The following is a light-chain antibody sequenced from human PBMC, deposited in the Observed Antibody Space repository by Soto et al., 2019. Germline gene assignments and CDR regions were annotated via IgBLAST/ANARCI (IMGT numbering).Light chain of an antibody. Sequence: QSALTQPPSVSGSPGQSVTISCTGTSSDVGAYNYVSWYRQHPGKAPKLLIFEVNSRPSGVPDRFSGSKSGNTASLTVSGLQAEDESHYYCSSYAGSNTWVFGGGTKLTVL. CDR2: EVN. CDR1: SSDVGAYNY. V-gene: IGLV2-8*01. J-gene: IGLJ3*02. CDR3: SSYAGSNTWV.